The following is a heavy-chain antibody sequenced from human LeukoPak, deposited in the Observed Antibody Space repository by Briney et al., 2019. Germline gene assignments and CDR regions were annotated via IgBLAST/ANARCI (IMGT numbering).Heavy chain of an antibody. V-gene: IGHV4-30-4*08. CDR2: IYFSVRP. D-gene: IGHD3-16*01. Sequence: PSETLSLTCTVSGGSISSGDYYWRWIRQPPGRGREWIGYIYFSVRPYYHQAPKSRVTISVGTSKNQFSLKLSSVTAADTAVYYWARDLSISGGDYYYYNYMDVWGKGTTVTVSS. J-gene: IGHJ6*03. CDR1: GGSISSGDYY. CDR3: ARDLSISGGDYYYYNYMDV.